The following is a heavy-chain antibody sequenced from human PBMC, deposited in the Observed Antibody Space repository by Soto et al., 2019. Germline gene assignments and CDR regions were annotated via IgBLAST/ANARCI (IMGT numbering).Heavy chain of an antibody. Sequence: PGPSVKVSCKASGYTFTGYYMHWVRQAPGQGLEWMGWINPNSGGTNYAQKFQGRVTMTRDTSISTAYMELSRLRSDDTAVYYCARFFLPTAIGGGYYYGMDVWGQGTTVTVSS. CDR3: ARFFLPTAIGGGYYYGMDV. V-gene: IGHV1-2*02. CDR2: INPNSGGT. CDR1: GYTFTGYY. D-gene: IGHD2-2*02. J-gene: IGHJ6*02.